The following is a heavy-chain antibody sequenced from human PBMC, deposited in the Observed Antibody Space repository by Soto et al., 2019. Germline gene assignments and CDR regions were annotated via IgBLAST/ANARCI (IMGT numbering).Heavy chain of an antibody. J-gene: IGHJ1*01. CDR2: ISGSGGTT. V-gene: IGHV3-23*01. CDR3: AKDQAAAGTISRYFQH. D-gene: IGHD6-13*01. Sequence: PGGSLRLSCAASGFSFGTYAMSWVRQAPGKGLEWVSGISGSGGTTYYADSVKGRFTISRDNSKNTLYLQVNSLRVEDTAVYYCAKDQAAAGTISRYFQHWGQGTLVTVSS. CDR1: GFSFGTYA.